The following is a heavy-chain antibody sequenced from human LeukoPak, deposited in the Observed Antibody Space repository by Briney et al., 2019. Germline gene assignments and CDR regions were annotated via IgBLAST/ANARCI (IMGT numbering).Heavy chain of an antibody. CDR2: INHSGST. J-gene: IGHJ4*02. Sequence: SETLSLTCAVYGGSFSGYYWSWIRQPPGEGLEWIGEINHSGSTNYNPSLKSRVTISVDTSKNQFSLKLSSVTAADTAVYYCARGQWFGELLQWGQGTLVTVSS. D-gene: IGHD3-10*01. CDR3: ARGQWFGELLQ. V-gene: IGHV4-34*01. CDR1: GGSFSGYY.